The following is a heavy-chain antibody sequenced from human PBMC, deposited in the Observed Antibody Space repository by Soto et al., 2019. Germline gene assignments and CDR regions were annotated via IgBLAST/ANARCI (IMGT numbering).Heavy chain of an antibody. CDR1: GGSFSGHY. CDR2: IYYTGST. D-gene: IGHD3-16*02. Sequence: SETLSLTCAVYGGSFSGHYWSWIRQTPGKGLEWIGYIYYTGSTNYNPSLKGRVTMSVDTSRDQVSLRLRSVTRADTAVYYCARGDYDYVWGSYRYTGFDYWGQGTLVTVSS. J-gene: IGHJ4*02. CDR3: ARGDYDYVWGSYRYTGFDY. V-gene: IGHV4-59*11.